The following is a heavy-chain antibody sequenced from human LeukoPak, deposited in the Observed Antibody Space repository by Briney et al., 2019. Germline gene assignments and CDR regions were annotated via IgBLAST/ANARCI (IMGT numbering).Heavy chain of an antibody. CDR2: IKQEGSEK. CDR3: ARHGQERWLQLRYYYYMDV. J-gene: IGHJ6*03. V-gene: IGHV3-7*01. Sequence: GGSLRLSCAASGFTFSSYWMSWVRQAPGKGLEWVANIKQEGSEKYYVDSVKGRFTISRDNAKNSLYLQMNSLRAEDTAVYYCARHGQERWLQLRYYYYMDVWGKGTTVTVSS. CDR1: GFTFSSYW. D-gene: IGHD5-24*01.